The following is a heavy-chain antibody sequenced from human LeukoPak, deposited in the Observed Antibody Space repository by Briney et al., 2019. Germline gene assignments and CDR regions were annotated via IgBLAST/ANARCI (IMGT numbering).Heavy chain of an antibody. CDR1: GDSIGSYF. Sequence: SETLSLTCTVSGDSIGSYFWSWIRQPPGKGLEWIAYMYYSGSTNSNPSLKSRVTMSVDTSKNQFSLKLSSVTAADTAVYFCARLSAAAGSPFDCWGQGTLVTVSS. V-gene: IGHV4-59*08. CDR3: ARLSAAAGSPFDC. J-gene: IGHJ4*02. D-gene: IGHD6-13*01. CDR2: MYYSGST.